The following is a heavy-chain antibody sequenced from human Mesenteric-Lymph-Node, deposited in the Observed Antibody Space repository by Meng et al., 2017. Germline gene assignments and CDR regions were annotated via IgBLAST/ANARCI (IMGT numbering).Heavy chain of an antibody. CDR3: ARCIAVAGNWFDP. CDR2: INAGNGNT. CDR1: GYPFTTYA. D-gene: IGHD6-19*01. J-gene: IGHJ5*02. Sequence: QVHFGQSGAEGKNPGASGTASCQASGYPFTTYAIHRVRQAPGQRLEWMGWINAGNGNTRYSQKFQGRVSITRDTSASTAYMELSSLRSEDTAVYYCARCIAVAGNWFDPWGQGTLVTVSS. V-gene: IGHV1-3*01.